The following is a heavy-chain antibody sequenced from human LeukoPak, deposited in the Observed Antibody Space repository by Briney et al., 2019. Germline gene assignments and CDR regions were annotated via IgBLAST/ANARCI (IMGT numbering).Heavy chain of an antibody. CDR1: GFDFSKSW. J-gene: IGHJ6*02. Sequence: GGSLRLSSAASGFDFSKSWITWVRQAPGHGPEWVAAIKEDGSEDDYLDSVKGRFTISRDNAKNSLYLQMNCLTVEDTAVYYCATYTNWVAGDVWGQGTTVSVSS. CDR2: IKEDGSED. CDR3: ATYTNWVAGDV. D-gene: IGHD1-1*01. V-gene: IGHV3-7*01.